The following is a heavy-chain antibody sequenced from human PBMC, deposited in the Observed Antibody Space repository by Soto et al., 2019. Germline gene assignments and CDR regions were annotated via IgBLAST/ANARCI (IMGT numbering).Heavy chain of an antibody. CDR3: ATRKDYYDSSGYSW. CDR1: GYTLTELS. CDR2: FDPEDGET. Sequence: ASVKVSCKVAGYTLTELSMHWVRQAPGKGLEWMGGFDPEDGETIYAQKFQGRVTMTEDTSTDTAYMELSSLRSEDTAVYYCATRKDYYDSSGYSWWGQGTLVTVSS. J-gene: IGHJ4*02. D-gene: IGHD3-22*01. V-gene: IGHV1-24*01.